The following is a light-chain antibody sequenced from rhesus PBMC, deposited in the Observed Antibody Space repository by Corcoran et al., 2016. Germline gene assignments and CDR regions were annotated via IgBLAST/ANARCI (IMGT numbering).Light chain of an antibody. J-gene: IGKJ2*01. Sequence: DIQMTQSPSSLSASVGDRVTITCRASQTISSYLAWYQQKPGKVPKLLIYAATSLERGVPSRFSGSGSGTEFPLTIRSLQPEDFATYYCQQHNSHPPYSFGQGTKVEIK. CDR2: AAT. CDR1: QTISSY. V-gene: IGKV1-44*02. CDR3: QQHNSHPPYS.